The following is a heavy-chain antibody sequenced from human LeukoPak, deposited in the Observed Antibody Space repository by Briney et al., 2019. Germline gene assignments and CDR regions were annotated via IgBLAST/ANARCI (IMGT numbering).Heavy chain of an antibody. J-gene: IGHJ6*02. CDR2: INHSGST. CDR3: ARGRAAVYHYYYGMDV. V-gene: IGHV4-34*01. CDR1: GGSFSGYY. Sequence: PSETLSLTCAVYGGSFSGYYWSWIRQPPGKGLEWIGEINHSGSTNYNPSLKSRVTISVDTSKNQFSLKLSSVTAADTAVYYRARGRAAVYHYYYGMDVWGQGTTVTVSS. D-gene: IGHD6-13*01.